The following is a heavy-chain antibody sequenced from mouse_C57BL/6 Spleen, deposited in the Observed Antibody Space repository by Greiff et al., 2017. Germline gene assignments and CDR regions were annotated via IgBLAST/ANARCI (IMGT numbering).Heavy chain of an antibody. CDR1: GFTFTDYY. CDR3: ASPRAQATYYYAMDY. V-gene: IGHV7-3*01. D-gene: IGHD3-2*02. CDR2: IRNKANGYTT. Sequence: EVMLVESGGGLVQPGGSLSLSCAASGFTFTDYYMSWVRQPPGKALSWLGFIRNKANGYTTEYSASVQGRFTISRDNSQSILYLQMNARRAEDSATYYCASPRAQATYYYAMDYWGQGTSVTVSS. J-gene: IGHJ4*01.